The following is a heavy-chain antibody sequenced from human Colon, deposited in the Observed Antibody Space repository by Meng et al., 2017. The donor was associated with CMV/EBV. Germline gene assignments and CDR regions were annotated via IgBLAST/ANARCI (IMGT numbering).Heavy chain of an antibody. CDR1: GFAVGGAY. CDR3: VTKRAKYRSSGPCPGYFDN. D-gene: IGHD3-22*01. Sequence: GESLKISCAASGFAVGGAYMAWVRQAPGKGLEWVSIIYNADNTFYADSVRGRLTISRDNSKNTLFLQMNSLTNGDTAVYYCVTKRAKYRSSGPCPGYFDNWGQGTLVTVSS. V-gene: IGHV3-53*01. J-gene: IGHJ4*02. CDR2: IYNADNT.